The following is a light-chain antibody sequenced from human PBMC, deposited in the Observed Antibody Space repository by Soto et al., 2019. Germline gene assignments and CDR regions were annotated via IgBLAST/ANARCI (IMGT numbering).Light chain of an antibody. J-gene: IGKJ1*01. CDR3: QQYGSSPPWT. CDR1: QSVSSSY. V-gene: IGKV3-20*01. Sequence: EIVLTQSPGTLSLSPGERATLSCRASQSVSSSYLAWYQQKPGQAPRLLIYGPSSRATGIPDRFSGSGSGKDFTLTISRLEPEDFAVYYCQQYGSSPPWTFGQGNKVEI. CDR2: GPS.